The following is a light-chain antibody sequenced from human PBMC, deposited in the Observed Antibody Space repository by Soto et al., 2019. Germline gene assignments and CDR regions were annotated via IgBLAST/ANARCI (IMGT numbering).Light chain of an antibody. CDR1: QSVSSNY. CDR2: GAS. Sequence: EIVLTQSPGTLSLSPGERATLSCRASQSVSSNYLTWYQQKPGQAPRLLIYGASSRATGIPDRFSGSGSGTDFTLTINRLEPEDFAVYYCQQYGSSPTTFGGGTKVLIK. J-gene: IGKJ4*01. CDR3: QQYGSSPTT. V-gene: IGKV3-20*01.